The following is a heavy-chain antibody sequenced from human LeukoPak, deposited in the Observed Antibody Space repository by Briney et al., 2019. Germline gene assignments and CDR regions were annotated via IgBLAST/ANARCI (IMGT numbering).Heavy chain of an antibody. CDR2: ISAYNGNT. J-gene: IGHJ3*02. CDR1: GNTFTSYG. D-gene: IGHD3-22*01. Sequence: ASVKVSCKASGNTFTSYGISWVRQAPGQGLEWMGWISAYNGNTNYAQKLQGRVTMTTDTSTSTAYMELRSLRSDDTAVYYCARVGRYYYDSSGYYVAPDAFDIWGQGTMVTVSS. CDR3: ARVGRYYYDSSGYYVAPDAFDI. V-gene: IGHV1-18*01.